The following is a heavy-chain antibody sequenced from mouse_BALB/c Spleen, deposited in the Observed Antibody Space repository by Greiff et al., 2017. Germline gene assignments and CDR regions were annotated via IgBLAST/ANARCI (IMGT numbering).Heavy chain of an antibody. J-gene: IGHJ4*01. D-gene: IGHD3-2*02. CDR1: GFTFSSYT. CDR3: TRDQAGPNYYAMDY. V-gene: IGHV5-6-4*01. Sequence: DVMLVESGGGLVKPGGSLKLSCAASGFTFSSYTMSWVRQTPEKRLEWVATISSGGSYTYYPDSVKGRFTISRDNAKNTLYLQMSSLKSEDTAMYYCTRDQAGPNYYAMDYWGQGTSVTVSS. CDR2: ISSGGSYT.